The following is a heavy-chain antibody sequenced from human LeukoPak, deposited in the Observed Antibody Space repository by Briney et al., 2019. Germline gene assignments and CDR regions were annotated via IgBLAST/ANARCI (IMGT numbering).Heavy chain of an antibody. CDR1: GFTFTTYW. CDR3: ASSGTASRGAMDV. Sequence: GGSLRLSCEVSGFTFTTYWMNWVRQAPGKGLEWVANINQAGSDKYYVDSVKGRFTISRDNPKKTMFLQMSSLRVEDAAVYYCASSGTASRGAMDVWGQGTTVTVSS. CDR2: INQAGSDK. J-gene: IGHJ6*02. V-gene: IGHV3-7*01. D-gene: IGHD1-1*01.